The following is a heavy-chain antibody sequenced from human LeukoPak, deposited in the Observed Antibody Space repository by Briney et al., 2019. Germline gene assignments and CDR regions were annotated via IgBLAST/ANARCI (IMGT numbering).Heavy chain of an antibody. CDR1: GFSFRSDG. Sequence: GGSLRLSCAASGFSFRSDGMSWVRQAPGKGVEGVSGILGGAGSTYYADSVKGRFTISRDNSKNTLYLQMNSLRAEDTAVYYCAHGTMYQLDYWGQGTLVTVSS. J-gene: IGHJ4*02. V-gene: IGHV3-23*01. CDR2: ILGGAGST. CDR3: AHGTMYQLDY. D-gene: IGHD2-2*01.